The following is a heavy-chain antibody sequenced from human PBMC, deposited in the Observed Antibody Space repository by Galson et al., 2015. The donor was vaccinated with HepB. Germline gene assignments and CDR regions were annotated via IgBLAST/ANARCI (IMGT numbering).Heavy chain of an antibody. J-gene: IGHJ3*02. CDR3: ASRYCSTTTCYTGDAFDI. V-gene: IGHV1-18*01. CDR2: ITSDNGNT. CDR1: SYTFINYG. Sequence: SVKVSCKASSYTFINYGIPWVRQAPGQGLEWMGWITSDNGNTTYAQKVQGRVTMTTDTSTGTAYMELRSLRSDDTAVYYCASRYCSTTTCYTGDAFDIWGQGTMVTVSS. D-gene: IGHD2-2*02.